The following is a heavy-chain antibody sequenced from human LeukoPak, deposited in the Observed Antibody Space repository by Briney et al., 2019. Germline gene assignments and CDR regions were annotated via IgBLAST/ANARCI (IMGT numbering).Heavy chain of an antibody. Sequence: SETLSLTCAVSGYSISSNYYWGWIRQPAGKGLEWIGRIYTSGSTNYNPSLKSRVTMSVDTSKNQFSLKLSSVTAADTAVYYCAREGTNWGYAFDIWGQGTMVTVSS. V-gene: IGHV4-4*07. J-gene: IGHJ3*02. D-gene: IGHD7-27*01. CDR3: AREGTNWGYAFDI. CDR1: GYSISSNYY. CDR2: IYTSGST.